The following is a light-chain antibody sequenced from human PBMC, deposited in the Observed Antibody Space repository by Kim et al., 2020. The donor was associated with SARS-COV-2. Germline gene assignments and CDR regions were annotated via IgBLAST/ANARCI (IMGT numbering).Light chain of an antibody. CDR1: QSISRY. CDR2: DAS. V-gene: IGKV3-11*01. Sequence: LSLSPGERATLACRASQSISRYLAWYQQRPGQAPRLLIFDASHRATGIPARFSGSGSGTDFTLTISSLEPEDFAVYYCQQRSNWTFGQGTKVDIK. J-gene: IGKJ1*01. CDR3: QQRSNWT.